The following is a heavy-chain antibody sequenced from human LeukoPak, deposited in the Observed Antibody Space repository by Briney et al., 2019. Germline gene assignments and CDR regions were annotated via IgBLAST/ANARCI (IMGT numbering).Heavy chain of an antibody. Sequence: PGGSLRLSCAASRFTFSSYWMSWVRQAPGKGLEWVANIKQDGSEKYYVDSVKGRFTISRDNAKNSLYLQMNSLRAEDTAVYYCTREEDFYSSGWYRPFDYWGQGTLVTVSS. V-gene: IGHV3-7*01. CDR3: TREEDFYSSGWYRPFDY. CDR1: RFTFSSYW. CDR2: IKQDGSEK. J-gene: IGHJ4*02. D-gene: IGHD6-19*01.